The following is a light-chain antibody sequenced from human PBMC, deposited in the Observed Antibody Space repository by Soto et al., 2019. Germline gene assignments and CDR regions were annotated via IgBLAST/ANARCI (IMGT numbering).Light chain of an antibody. V-gene: IGKV3-20*01. J-gene: IGKJ1*01. CDR3: QQYGRSPWT. CDR1: QSISSRS. CDR2: DAS. Sequence: EVVMTQSPATLSVSPGESATLSCRASQSISSRSLAWYQQKPGQAPRLLISDASNRAADIPDRFSGSGSGTDFTLTINRLEPEDFAVYYCQQYGRSPWTFGQGTKVDIK.